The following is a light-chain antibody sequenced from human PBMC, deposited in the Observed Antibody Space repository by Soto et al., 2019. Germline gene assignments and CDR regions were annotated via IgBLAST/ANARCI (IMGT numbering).Light chain of an antibody. CDR3: SSVAGSNNFPYV. V-gene: IGLV2-8*01. Sequence: QSVLTQPPSASGSPEQSVTISCTGTSSDVGAYDYVSSYPQHPGKAPKLMIYEINKRPSGVPDRFSGSKSGNTASLTVSGLQAEDEADYYCSSVAGSNNFPYVFGTGTKVT. CDR2: EIN. J-gene: IGLJ1*01. CDR1: SSDVGAYDY.